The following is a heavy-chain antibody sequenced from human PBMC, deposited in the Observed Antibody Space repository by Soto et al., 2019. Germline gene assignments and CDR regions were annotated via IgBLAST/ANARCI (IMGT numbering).Heavy chain of an antibody. V-gene: IGHV4-30-4*01. D-gene: IGHD3-22*01. CDR1: GGSISSGDYY. CDR3: ARSYYYDSSGYAADYGMDV. J-gene: IGHJ6*02. CDR2: IYYSGST. Sequence: PSATLSLTCTVSGGSISSGDYYWSWIRQPPGKCLEWIGYIYYSGSTYYNPSLKSRVTISVDTSKNQFSLKLSSVTAADTAVSYCARSYYYDSSGYAADYGMDVWGQGTTVTVS.